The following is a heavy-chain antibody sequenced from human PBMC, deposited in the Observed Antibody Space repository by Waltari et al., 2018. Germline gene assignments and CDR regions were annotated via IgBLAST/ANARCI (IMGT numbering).Heavy chain of an antibody. V-gene: IGHV4-34*01. D-gene: IGHD6-19*01. J-gene: IGHJ4*02. CDR3: ARLLIESSGLGWYSFDY. Sequence: QVQLLQWGAGLLKPSETLSLTCGVRVASFNVNYWSWFRQSPGKGLEWIAEFYHDGNANYNPSLRSRVTISVDTSRNQVSLNLTSVTAADTAVYYCARLLIESSGLGWYSFDYWGQGIPVIVS. CDR1: VASFNVNY. CDR2: FYHDGNA.